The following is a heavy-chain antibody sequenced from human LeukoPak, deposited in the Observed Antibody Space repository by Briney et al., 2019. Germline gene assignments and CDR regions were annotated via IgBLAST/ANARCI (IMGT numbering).Heavy chain of an antibody. J-gene: IGHJ4*02. CDR2: IYSGGST. CDR1: GFTVSSNY. D-gene: IGHD4-17*01. Sequence: PGGSLRLSCAASGFTVSSNYMSWVRQAPGKGLEWVSVIYSGGSTYYADSVKGRFTISRDNSKNTLYLQMNSLRAEDTAVYYCARESTVPYYFDYWGQGTLVTVSS. V-gene: IGHV3-66*01. CDR3: ARESTVPYYFDY.